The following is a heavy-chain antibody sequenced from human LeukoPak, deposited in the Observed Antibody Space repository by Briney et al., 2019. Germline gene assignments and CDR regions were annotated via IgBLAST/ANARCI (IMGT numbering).Heavy chain of an antibody. D-gene: IGHD3-22*01. Sequence: ASVKVSCKASGYTFTGYGISWVRQAPGQGLEWMGWISAYNGNTNYAQKLQGRVTMTTDTSTSTAYMELRSLRSDDTAVYYCARSGDYDSSGYYPNIDYWGQGTLVTVSS. J-gene: IGHJ4*02. V-gene: IGHV1-18*01. CDR3: ARSGDYDSSGYYPNIDY. CDR2: ISAYNGNT. CDR1: GYTFTGYG.